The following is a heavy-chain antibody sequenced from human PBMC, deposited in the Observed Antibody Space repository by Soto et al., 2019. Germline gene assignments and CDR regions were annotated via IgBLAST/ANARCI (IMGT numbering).Heavy chain of an antibody. CDR3: ARGSSGYYRTDAFDI. V-gene: IGHV4-31*03. D-gene: IGHD3-22*01. Sequence: QVQLQESGPGLVKPSQTLSLTCTVSGGSISSGGHYWSWIRQHPGKGLEWIGYIYYSGSTYYNPSLKSRVTISVDTSKNQFSLKLSSVTAADTAVYYCARGSSGYYRTDAFDIWGQGTMVTVSS. CDR1: GGSISSGGHY. J-gene: IGHJ3*02. CDR2: IYYSGST.